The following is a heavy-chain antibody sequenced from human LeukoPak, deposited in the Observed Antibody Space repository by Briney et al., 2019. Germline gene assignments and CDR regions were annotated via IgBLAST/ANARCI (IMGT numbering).Heavy chain of an antibody. V-gene: IGHV4-38-2*02. CDR2: IYHSGST. J-gene: IGHJ1*01. CDR3: ARRLLGYCSGGSCYSGYFQH. D-gene: IGHD2-15*01. Sequence: SETLSLTCTVSGYSISSGFYWGWIRQPPGKGLEWIGSIYHSGSTNYNPSLKSRVTISVDTSKNLFSLKLSSVTAADTAVYYCARRLLGYCSGGSCYSGYFQHWGQGTLVTVSS. CDR1: GYSISSGFY.